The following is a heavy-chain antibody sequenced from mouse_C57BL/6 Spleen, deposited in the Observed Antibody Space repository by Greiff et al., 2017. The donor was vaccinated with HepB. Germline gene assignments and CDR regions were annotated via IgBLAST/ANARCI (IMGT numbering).Heavy chain of an antibody. CDR3: ATGEEDYFDY. CDR1: GYIFSRYW. V-gene: IGHV1-7*01. D-gene: IGHD4-1*01. Sequence: VQLQQSGAELAKPGASVKLSCKASGYIFSRYWMHWVKQRPGQGLEWIGYINPSSGYTKYNQNFKDTATLTADKSSSTAYMQLSSLTYEDSSVYYCATGEEDYFDYWGQGTTLTVSS. J-gene: IGHJ2*01. CDR2: INPSSGYT.